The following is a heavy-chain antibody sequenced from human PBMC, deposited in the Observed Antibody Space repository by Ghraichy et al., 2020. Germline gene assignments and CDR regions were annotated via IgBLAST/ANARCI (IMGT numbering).Heavy chain of an antibody. CDR2: IYYSGST. CDR3: ASSYYDILTGYQTFYYYYGMDV. J-gene: IGHJ6*02. D-gene: IGHD3-9*01. Sequence: SETLSLTCTVSGGSISSYYWSWIRQPPGKGLEWIGYIYYSGSTNYNPSLKSRVTISVDTSKNQFSLKLSSVTAADTAVYYCASSYYDILTGYQTFYYYYGMDVWGQGTTVTVSS. CDR1: GGSISSYY. V-gene: IGHV4-59*01.